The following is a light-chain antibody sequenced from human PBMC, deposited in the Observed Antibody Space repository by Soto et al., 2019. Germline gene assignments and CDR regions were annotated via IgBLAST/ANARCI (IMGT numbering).Light chain of an antibody. CDR2: GAS. V-gene: IGKV3-15*01. J-gene: IGKJ1*01. Sequence: IVLTQSPGTLSLSPGERATLSCMASQSVATNLAWYQQRPGQAPRLLIYGASKRAIGLPARFSGSGSGTEFTLTITSLQSEDFAVYYCQQYNNWPQTFGQGTKVDIK. CDR1: QSVATN. CDR3: QQYNNWPQT.